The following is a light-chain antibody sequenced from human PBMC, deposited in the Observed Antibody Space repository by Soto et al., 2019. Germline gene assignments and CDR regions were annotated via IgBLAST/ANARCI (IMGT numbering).Light chain of an antibody. J-gene: IGLJ2*01. Sequence: NFMLTQPHSVSESPGKTVTISCTRSRGSIASNYVQWYQQRPGSAPTPVIYEDSQRPSGVPDRFSGSIDSSSNSASLTISRLTTEDEADYYGQSCDISNVVVGGGTKVTVL. V-gene: IGLV6-57*04. CDR2: EDS. CDR1: RGSIASNY. CDR3: QSCDISNVV.